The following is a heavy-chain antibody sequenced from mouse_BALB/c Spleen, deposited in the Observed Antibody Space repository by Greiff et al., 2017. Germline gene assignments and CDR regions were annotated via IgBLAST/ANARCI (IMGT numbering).Heavy chain of an antibody. Sequence: EVKLVESGGGLVKPGGSLKLSCAASGFTFSSYAMSWVRQTPEKRLEWVASISSGGSTYYPDSVKGRFTISRDNARNILYLQMSSLRSEDTAMYYCARGRVHYYAMDYWGQGTSVTVSS. CDR3: ARGRVHYYAMDY. J-gene: IGHJ4*01. CDR1: GFTFSSYA. V-gene: IGHV5-6-5*01. CDR2: ISSGGST.